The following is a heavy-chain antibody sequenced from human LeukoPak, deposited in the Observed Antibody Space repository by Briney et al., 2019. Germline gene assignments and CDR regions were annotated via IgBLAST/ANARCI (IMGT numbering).Heavy chain of an antibody. Sequence: GGSLRLSCAASGFTFSNYDMHWVRQATGKGLEWVSGIGTAGDIYYPGSVKGRFTISRENAKNSLYLQMNSLRAEDTAVYYCAKSPGQGPPLRAGYWGQGTLVTVSS. D-gene: IGHD3-16*01. CDR3: AKSPGQGPPLRAGY. V-gene: IGHV3-13*01. J-gene: IGHJ4*02. CDR1: GFTFSNYD. CDR2: IGTAGDI.